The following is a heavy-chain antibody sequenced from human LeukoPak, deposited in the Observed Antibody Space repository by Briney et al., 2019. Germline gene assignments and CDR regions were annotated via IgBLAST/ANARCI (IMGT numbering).Heavy chain of an antibody. D-gene: IGHD2-15*01. Sequence: TGGSLRLSCAASGSTFSNYWMTWVRQAPGQGLEWVASMNQDEGEKYYVDSVKGRFTISRDNARNSLDLQMNSLRAEDTAVYYCARDLGYCSGGSCYSNHFDSWGQGTLLTVFS. CDR3: ARDLGYCSGGSCYSNHFDS. CDR1: GSTFSNYW. V-gene: IGHV3-7*04. J-gene: IGHJ4*02. CDR2: MNQDEGEK.